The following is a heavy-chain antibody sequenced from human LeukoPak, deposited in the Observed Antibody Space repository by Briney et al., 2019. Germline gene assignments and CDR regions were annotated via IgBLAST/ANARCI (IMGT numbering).Heavy chain of an antibody. J-gene: IGHJ4*02. D-gene: IGHD3-16*01. CDR1: GGTFSSYA. CDR2: INQITGSA. Sequence: ASVKVSCKVSGGTFSSYAISWVRQAPGQGLEWMGIINQITGSASYAQKFQGRVTMTRDTSTSTVYMELSSLRSEDTAVYYCARDWGGAGPRYYFDYWGQGTLVTVSS. V-gene: IGHV1-46*01. CDR3: ARDWGGAGPRYYFDY.